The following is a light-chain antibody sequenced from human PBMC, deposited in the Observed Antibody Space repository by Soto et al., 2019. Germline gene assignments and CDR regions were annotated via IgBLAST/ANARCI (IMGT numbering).Light chain of an antibody. Sequence: QSVLTQPPSASGSPGQSVTISCTGTSSDVGGYNYVSWYQQHPGKAPKLMIYEVSKRPSGVPDRFSGSKSGNTASLTVSGLQAEEEADYYCSSFAGNSKFVFGGGTQLTVL. CDR3: SSFAGNSKFV. CDR2: EVS. CDR1: SSDVGGYNY. V-gene: IGLV2-8*01. J-gene: IGLJ2*01.